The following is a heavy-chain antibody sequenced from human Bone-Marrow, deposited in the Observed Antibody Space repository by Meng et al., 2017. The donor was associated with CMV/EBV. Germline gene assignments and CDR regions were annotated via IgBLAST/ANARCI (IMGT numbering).Heavy chain of an antibody. Sequence: EVQLVESGGGLVKPGRSLRLSCTASGFTFGDYAMSWFRQAPGKGLEWVGFIRSKAYGGTTDYAAPVKGRFTISRDDSQNTLSLQMNSLKTEDTAVYYCTTHSGSYLFDYWGQGTLVTVSS. J-gene: IGHJ4*02. CDR2: IRSKAYGGTT. CDR1: GFTFGDYA. D-gene: IGHD1-26*01. CDR3: TTHSGSYLFDY. V-gene: IGHV3-49*05.